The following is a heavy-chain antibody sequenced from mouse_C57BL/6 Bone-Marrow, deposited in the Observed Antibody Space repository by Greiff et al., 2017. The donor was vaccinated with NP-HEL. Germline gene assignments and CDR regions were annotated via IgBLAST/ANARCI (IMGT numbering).Heavy chain of an antibody. J-gene: IGHJ4*01. D-gene: IGHD4-1*02. CDR3: ARPNWDDAMDY. V-gene: IGHV1-59*01. Sequence: VQLQQPGAELVRPGTSVKLSCKASGYTFTSYWMHWVKQRPGQGLEWIGVIDPSDSYTNYNQKFKGKATLTVDTSSSTAYMQLSSLTSEDSAVYYCARPNWDDAMDYWGQGTSVTVSS. CDR2: IDPSDSYT. CDR1: GYTFTSYW.